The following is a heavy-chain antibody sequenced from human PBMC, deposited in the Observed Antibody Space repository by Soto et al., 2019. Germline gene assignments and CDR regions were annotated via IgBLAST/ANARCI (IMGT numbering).Heavy chain of an antibody. CDR3: ARSPRTYYYDSSGFPSDNWFDP. V-gene: IGHV4-38-2*01. J-gene: IGHJ5*02. Sequence: SETLSLTCAVSGYSISSGYYWGWIRQPPGKGLEWLGSIYHSGSTYYNPSLKSRVTISVDTSKNQFSLKLSSVTAADTAVYYCARSPRTYYYDSSGFPSDNWFDPWGQGTLVTSPQ. D-gene: IGHD3-22*01. CDR2: IYHSGST. CDR1: GYSISSGYY.